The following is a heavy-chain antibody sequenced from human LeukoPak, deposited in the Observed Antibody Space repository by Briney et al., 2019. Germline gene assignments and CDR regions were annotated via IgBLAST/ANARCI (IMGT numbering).Heavy chain of an antibody. CDR1: GYTFSGFY. J-gene: IGHJ4*02. Sequence: GASVKVSCKASGYTFSGFYIHWVRQAPGQGLEWLGWVNPDSGATHNLQMFQGRVTMTRDTSTSTVYMDLNRLTSGDTAVYFCAREGSHSWPNFDSWGQGTLVTVSS. V-gene: IGHV1-2*02. CDR2: VNPDSGAT. CDR3: AREGSHSWPNFDS. D-gene: IGHD4-11*01.